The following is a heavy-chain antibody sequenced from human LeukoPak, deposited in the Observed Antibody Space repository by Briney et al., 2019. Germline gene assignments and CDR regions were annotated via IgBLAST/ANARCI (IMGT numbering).Heavy chain of an antibody. Sequence: SETLSLTCTVSGGSISSYYWSWIRQPPGKGLEWIGYIYTSGSTNFNPSLKSRVTISVDTSTNQFSLKLSSVTAADTAVYYCARHPRGYYYYYMDVWGKGTTVTVSS. CDR3: ARHPRGYYYYYMDV. V-gene: IGHV4-4*09. D-gene: IGHD3-10*01. CDR1: GGSISSYY. CDR2: IYTSGST. J-gene: IGHJ6*03.